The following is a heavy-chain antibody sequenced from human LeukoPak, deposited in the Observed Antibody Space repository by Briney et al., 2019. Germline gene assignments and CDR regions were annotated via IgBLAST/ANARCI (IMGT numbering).Heavy chain of an antibody. D-gene: IGHD1-14*01. V-gene: IGHV3-23*01. Sequence: GGSLRLSCAASGFTFSSYGMSWVRQAPGKGLEWVSAISGSGGSTYYADSVKGRFTISRDNAKNSLYLQMNSLRAEDTALYYCAKKYNTGLDPWGQGTLVTVSS. CDR2: ISGSGGST. CDR3: AKKYNTGLDP. CDR1: GFTFSSYG. J-gene: IGHJ5*02.